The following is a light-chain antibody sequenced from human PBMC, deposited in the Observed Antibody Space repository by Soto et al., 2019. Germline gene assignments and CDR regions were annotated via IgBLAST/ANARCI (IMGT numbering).Light chain of an antibody. CDR2: GTS. V-gene: IGKV1-39*01. J-gene: IGKJ4*01. CDR1: QTISTY. Sequence: DVQITQSPSSLSASVGDRVVITCRASQTISTYLNWYRQKPGKAPALLIYGTSNLESGVPSRFSGSGSGTEFTLTISSLRPDDFATYFCQQSYITPLTFGGGTKVEIK. CDR3: QQSYITPLT.